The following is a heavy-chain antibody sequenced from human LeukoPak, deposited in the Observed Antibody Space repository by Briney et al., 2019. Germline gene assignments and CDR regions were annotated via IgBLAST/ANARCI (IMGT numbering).Heavy chain of an antibody. Sequence: SETLSLTCTVSGGSISSYYWSWLRQPAGKGLEWIGRIYTSGSTNYNPSLKSRVTMSVDTSKNQFSLKLSSVTAADTAVYYCGGSSWQYYFDYWGQGTLVTVSS. V-gene: IGHV4-4*07. CDR2: IYTSGST. CDR3: GGSSWQYYFDY. J-gene: IGHJ4*02. CDR1: GGSISSYY. D-gene: IGHD6-13*01.